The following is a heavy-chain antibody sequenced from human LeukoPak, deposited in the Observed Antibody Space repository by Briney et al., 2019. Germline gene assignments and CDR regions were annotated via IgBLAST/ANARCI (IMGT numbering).Heavy chain of an antibody. V-gene: IGHV4-39*07. CDR2: IYYSGST. CDR3: ARDLPCSSTSCYDWFDP. D-gene: IGHD2-2*01. Sequence: SETLSLTCTVSGGSISSSSYYWGWIRQPPGKGLEWIGSIYYSGSTYYNPSLKSRVTISVDTSKNQFSLKLSSVTAADTAVYYCARDLPCSSTSCYDWFDPWGQGTLVTVSS. J-gene: IGHJ5*02. CDR1: GGSISSSSYY.